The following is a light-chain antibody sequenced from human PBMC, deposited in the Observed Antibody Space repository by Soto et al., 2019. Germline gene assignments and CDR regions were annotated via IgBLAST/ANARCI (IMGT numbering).Light chain of an antibody. J-gene: IGLJ3*02. CDR2: GNS. CDR1: SSNIGAGYD. CDR3: QSYDSSLSGWV. Sequence: QSVLTQPPSVSGAPGQRVTISCTGSSSNIGAGYDVHWYQQLPGTAPKLLISGNSNRPSGVPDRFSGSKSGTSASLAITGVQAEDEADYYCQSYDSSLSGWVFGGGTKRTVL. V-gene: IGLV1-40*01.